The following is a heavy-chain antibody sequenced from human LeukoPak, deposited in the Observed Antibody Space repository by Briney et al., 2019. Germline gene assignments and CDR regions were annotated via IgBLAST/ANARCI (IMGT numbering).Heavy chain of an antibody. CDR2: ITGSGTST. V-gene: IGHV3-23*01. CDR3: VIWGDYDVLTGYYVPDY. J-gene: IGHJ4*02. CDR1: GFTFSNYA. D-gene: IGHD3-9*01. Sequence: PGASLRLPCVASGFTFSNYAMSWVRQAPGKGLEWVSAITGSGTSTYYADSLKGRFTISRDNSKNTVFLQMNSLRHEDTAIYYCVIWGDYDVLTGYYVPDYWGQGTLVTVSS.